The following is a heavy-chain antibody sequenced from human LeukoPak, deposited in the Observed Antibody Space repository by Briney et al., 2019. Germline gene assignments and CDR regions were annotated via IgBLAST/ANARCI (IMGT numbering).Heavy chain of an antibody. CDR3: ARGGPRGYSYGAIDY. Sequence: PWGSLRLSCAASGFTFSSYWMHWVRQAPGKGLVWVSRINSDGSSTSYADSVKGRFTISRDNAKNTLYLQMNSLRAEDTAVYYCARGGPRGYSYGAIDYWGQGTLVTVSS. CDR1: GFTFSSYW. J-gene: IGHJ4*02. D-gene: IGHD5-18*01. V-gene: IGHV3-74*01. CDR2: INSDGSST.